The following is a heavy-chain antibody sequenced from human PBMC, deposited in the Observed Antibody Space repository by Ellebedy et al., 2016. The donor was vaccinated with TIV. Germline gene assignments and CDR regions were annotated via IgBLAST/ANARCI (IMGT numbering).Heavy chain of an antibody. CDR1: GLTFSSYV. V-gene: IGHV3-23*01. CDR2: ITGSGDST. CDR3: AKGGYYNLDY. Sequence: GESLKISXAASGLTFSSYVMNWVRQAPGKGLEWASAITGSGDSTYYADSVKGRFTISRDNSKNTLYLQMNGLRAEDTAVFYCAKGGYYNLDYWGPGILVTVSS. D-gene: IGHD3-9*01. J-gene: IGHJ4*02.